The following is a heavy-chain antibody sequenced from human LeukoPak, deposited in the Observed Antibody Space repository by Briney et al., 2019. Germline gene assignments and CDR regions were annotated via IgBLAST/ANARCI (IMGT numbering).Heavy chain of an antibody. V-gene: IGHV4-38-2*02. J-gene: IGHJ4*02. CDR2: IYHSGST. CDR3: AGCRITGTRPFDY. Sequence: SETLSLTCTVSGYSISSGYYWGWIRQPPGKGLEWTGSIYHSGSTYYNPSLKSRVTISVDTSKNQFSLKLSSVTAADTAVCYCAGCRITGTRPFDYWGQGTLVTVSS. D-gene: IGHD1-7*01. CDR1: GYSISSGYY.